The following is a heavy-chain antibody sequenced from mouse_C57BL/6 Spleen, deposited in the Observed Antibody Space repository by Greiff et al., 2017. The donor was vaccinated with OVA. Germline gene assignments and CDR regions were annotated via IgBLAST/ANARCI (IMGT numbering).Heavy chain of an antibody. CDR1: GYTFTSYW. CDR3: ASSDYGYDKNYLDY. J-gene: IGHJ2*01. CDR2: IDPSDSDT. V-gene: IGHV1-52*01. D-gene: IGHD2-2*01. Sequence: QVQLQQPGAELVRPGSSVKLSCKASGYTFTSYWMHWVKQRPIQGLEWIGNIDPSDSDTHYNQKFKDKATLTVDKSSSTAYMQLSSLTSEDSAVYFCASSDYGYDKNYLDYWGQGTTLTVSS.